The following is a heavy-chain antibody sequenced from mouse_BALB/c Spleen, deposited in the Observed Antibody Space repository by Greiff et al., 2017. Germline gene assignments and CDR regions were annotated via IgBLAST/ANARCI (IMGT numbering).Heavy chain of an antibody. V-gene: IGHV5-6-5*01. J-gene: IGHJ2*01. CDR2: ISSGGST. D-gene: IGHD1-1*01. CDR3: ARGRDDGSPFDD. CDR1: GFTFSSYA. Sequence: EVQGVESGGGLVKPGGSLKLSCAASGFTFSSYAMSWVRQTPEKRLEWVASISSGGSTYYPDSVKGRFTISRDNARNIRYLQMSSLSAEDTAMYCCARGRDDGSPFDDWGQGTTLTVSS.